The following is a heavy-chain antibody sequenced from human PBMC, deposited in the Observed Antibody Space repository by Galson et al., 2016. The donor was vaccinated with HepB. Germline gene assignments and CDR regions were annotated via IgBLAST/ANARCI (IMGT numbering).Heavy chain of an antibody. J-gene: IGHJ4*02. CDR3: AAHSGTRPLGRKALDY. D-gene: IGHD1-26*01. CDR1: AYTFTTHG. Sequence: SVKVSCKATAYTFTTHGFTWVRQAPGKGLEWMGWTHASSGDAHSAQSLQGRVTITRHTFTRTVFLQLRSQGSDDTAVYFCAAHSGTRPLGRKALDYWGQGAQVTVSS. V-gene: IGHV1-18*01. CDR2: THASSGDA.